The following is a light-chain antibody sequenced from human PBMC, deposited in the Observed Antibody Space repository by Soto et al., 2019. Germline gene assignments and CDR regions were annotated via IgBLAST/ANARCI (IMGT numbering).Light chain of an antibody. CDR2: DVS. CDR1: SSDVGRYSY. V-gene: IGLV2-11*01. Sequence: QSALTQPRSVSGSPGQSVSISCTGTSSDVGRYSYVSWYQQHPGKAPKLMIYDVSERPSGVPDRFSGSKSGNTASLTISGLQAEDEADYYCCSYAGSYTFYVFGTGTKLTVL. CDR3: CSYAGSYTFYV. J-gene: IGLJ1*01.